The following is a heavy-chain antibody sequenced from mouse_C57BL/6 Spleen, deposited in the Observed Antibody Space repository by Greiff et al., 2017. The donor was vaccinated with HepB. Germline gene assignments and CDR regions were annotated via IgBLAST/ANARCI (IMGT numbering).Heavy chain of an antibody. CDR3: ARRGYHWYFDV. V-gene: IGHV5-12*01. J-gene: IGHJ1*03. CDR1: GFTFSDYY. CDR2: ISNGGGST. Sequence: EVHLVESGGGLVQPGGSLKLSCAASGFTFSDYYMYWVRQTPEKRLEWVAYISNGGGSTYYPDTVKGRFTISRYNAKNTLYLQMSRLKSEDTAMYYCARRGYHWYFDVWGTGTTVTVSS. D-gene: IGHD2-2*01.